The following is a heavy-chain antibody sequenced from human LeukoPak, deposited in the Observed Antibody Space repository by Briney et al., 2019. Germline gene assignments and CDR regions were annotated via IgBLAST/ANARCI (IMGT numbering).Heavy chain of an antibody. D-gene: IGHD6-13*01. J-gene: IGHJ4*02. CDR2: IYYSGST. V-gene: IGHV4-30-4*08. CDR1: GGSISSGDYY. CDR3: AREGEIAAAGTFRH. Sequence: SETLSLTCTVFGGSISSGDYYWSWIRQPPRKGLEWIGYIYYSGSTYYNPSLKSRVTISVDTSKNQFSLKLSSVTAADTAVYYCAREGEIAAAGTFRHWGQGTLVTVSS.